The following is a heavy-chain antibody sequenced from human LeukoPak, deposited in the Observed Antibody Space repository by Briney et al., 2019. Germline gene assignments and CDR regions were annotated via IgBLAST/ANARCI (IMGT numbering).Heavy chain of an antibody. V-gene: IGHV3-7*01. CDR3: ARIGYSSSSLDY. J-gene: IGHJ4*02. CDR1: GFTFTKVW. Sequence: GRSLRLSCAASGFTFTKVWMTWVRQAPGHGLEWVANLNPDGSVKYFVGSVKGRFTVSRDNAKNSQYLQMNSLRAEDTAVYYCARIGYSSSSLDYWGQGTLVTVSS. CDR2: LNPDGSVK. D-gene: IGHD6-6*01.